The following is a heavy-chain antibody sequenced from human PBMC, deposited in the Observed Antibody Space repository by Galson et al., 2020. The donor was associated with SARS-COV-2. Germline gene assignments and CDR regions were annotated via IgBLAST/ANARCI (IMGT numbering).Heavy chain of an antibody. CDR1: GYTFTSNG. D-gene: IGHD3-22*01. Sequence: ASVKVSCKASGYTFTSNGISWVRQAPGQGLEWMGWIRAYNGNTDYAQKLQGRVTMTTDTSTRTAYMELRSLRSDDTAVYYCARAGVYDSSGNYYGSWFDPWGQGTLVTVSS. V-gene: IGHV1-18*01. J-gene: IGHJ5*02. CDR3: ARAGVYDSSGNYYGSWFDP. CDR2: IRAYNGNT.